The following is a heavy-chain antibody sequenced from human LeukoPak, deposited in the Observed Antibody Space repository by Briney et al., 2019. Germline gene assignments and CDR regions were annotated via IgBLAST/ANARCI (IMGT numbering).Heavy chain of an antibody. J-gene: IGHJ6*02. V-gene: IGHV4-61*01. CDR3: AREGGYDFDGGCYRHGMDA. CDR2: IYYSGSA. CDR1: GGSVSSGSYH. D-gene: IGHD5-12*01. Sequence: SETQSLICTVSGGSVSSGSYHWSWIRQPPGEGLEWIGKIYYSGSANYNPSLKSRVTISVDRSKNQFSLKLTSVTAADTALYYCAREGGYDFDGGCYRHGMDAWGQGNTVTVSS.